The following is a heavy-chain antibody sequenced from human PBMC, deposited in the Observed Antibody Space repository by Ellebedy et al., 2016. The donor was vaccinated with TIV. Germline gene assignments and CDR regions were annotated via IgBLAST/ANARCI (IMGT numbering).Heavy chain of an antibody. D-gene: IGHD2-21*01. J-gene: IGHJ4*02. Sequence: AASVKVSCKASGYTFTGYYMHWVRPAPGQGLEWMGWINPNSGGTNYAQKFQGWFTMTRDTSISTAYMALRRLRSDDTAVYYCARGMRQGLWWPYFDYWGQGTLVTVFS. CDR2: INPNSGGT. V-gene: IGHV1-2*04. CDR3: ARGMRQGLWWPYFDY. CDR1: GYTFTGYY.